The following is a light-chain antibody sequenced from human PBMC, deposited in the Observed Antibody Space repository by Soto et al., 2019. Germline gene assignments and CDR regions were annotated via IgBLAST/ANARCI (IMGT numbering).Light chain of an antibody. Sequence: DIQMTQSPSSLSASVGDRVTITCRASQSISSYLNWYQQKPGKAPKLLIYAASSLQSGVPSRFSGSGSGTDSTLTISSLQPEDVATYYCQQSYSTPVTLGQGTKVDIK. CDR1: QSISSY. V-gene: IGKV1-39*01. J-gene: IGKJ1*01. CDR2: AAS. CDR3: QQSYSTPVT.